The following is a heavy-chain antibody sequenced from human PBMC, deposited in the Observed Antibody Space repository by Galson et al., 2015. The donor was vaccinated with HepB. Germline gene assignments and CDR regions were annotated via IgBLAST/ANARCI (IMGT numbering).Heavy chain of an antibody. D-gene: IGHD6-19*01. J-gene: IGHJ4*02. V-gene: IGHV3-30*18. Sequence: SLRLSCAASGFTVSSNYMSWVRQAPGKGLEWVAVISYDGSNKYYADSVKGRFTISRDNSKNTLYLQMNSLRAEDTAVYYCAKAPKTATGIAVAGHFDYWGQGTLVTVSS. CDR2: ISYDGSNK. CDR3: AKAPKTATGIAVAGHFDY. CDR1: GFTVSSNY.